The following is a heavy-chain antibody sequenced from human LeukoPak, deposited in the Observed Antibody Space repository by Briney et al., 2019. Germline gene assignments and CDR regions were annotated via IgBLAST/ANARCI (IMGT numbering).Heavy chain of an antibody. V-gene: IGHV1-69-2*01. CDR1: GYTFTDSY. CDR3: ATACGSRGVFDY. J-gene: IGHJ4*02. CDR2: VDPEDGET. Sequence: ASVKISCKVSGYTFTDSYMHWVQQAPGKGLEWMGLVDPEDGETFFAEKFQGRVIITADTSTDTAYMELSALTSEDTATYYCATACGSRGVFDYWGQGTLVTVSS. D-gene: IGHD2-8*01.